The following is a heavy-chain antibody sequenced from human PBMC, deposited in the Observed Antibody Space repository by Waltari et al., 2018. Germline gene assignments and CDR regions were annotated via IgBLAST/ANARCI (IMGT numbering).Heavy chain of an antibody. CDR3: ARQFAYCSGGSYRVTYFDY. D-gene: IGHD2-15*01. V-gene: IGHV5-51*01. Sequence: EVQLVQSGAEVKKPGESLKISCKGSGYSFTSYWIGWVRQMPGKGLEWMGIIYPGDSDTRYSPSFQGQVTISADKSISTAYLQWSSLKASDTAIYYCARQFAYCSGGSYRVTYFDYWGQGTLVTVSS. CDR2: IYPGDSDT. J-gene: IGHJ4*02. CDR1: GYSFTSYW.